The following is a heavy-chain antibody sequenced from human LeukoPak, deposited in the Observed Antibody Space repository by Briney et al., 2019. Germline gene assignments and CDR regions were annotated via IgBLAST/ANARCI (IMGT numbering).Heavy chain of an antibody. CDR2: IYTSGST. V-gene: IGHV4-4*07. Sequence: SETLSLTCTVSGGSISSYYWSWIRQPAGKGLEWIGRIYTSGSTNYNPSLKSRVTISVDTSKNQFSLKLSSVTAADTAVYYCARERPRNTIFGVVIGALGDYYYYYMDVWGKGTTVTVSS. CDR3: ARERPRNTIFGVVIGALGDYYYYYMDV. J-gene: IGHJ6*03. D-gene: IGHD3-3*01. CDR1: GGSISSYY.